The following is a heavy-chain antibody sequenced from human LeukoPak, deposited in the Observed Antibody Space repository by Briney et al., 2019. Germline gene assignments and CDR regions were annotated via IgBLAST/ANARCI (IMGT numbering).Heavy chain of an antibody. CDR1: GYTFTSYG. CDR2: ISAYNGNT. J-gene: IGHJ4*02. V-gene: IGHV1-18*01. CDR3: ARVVGKRITIFGVVIRSTFPDY. D-gene: IGHD3-3*01. Sequence: GASVKVSCKASGYTFTSYGISWVRQAPGQGLEWMGWISAYNGNTNYAQKLQGRVTMTTDTSTSTAYMELRSLRSDDTAVYYCARVVGKRITIFGVVIRSTFPDYWGQGTLVTVSS.